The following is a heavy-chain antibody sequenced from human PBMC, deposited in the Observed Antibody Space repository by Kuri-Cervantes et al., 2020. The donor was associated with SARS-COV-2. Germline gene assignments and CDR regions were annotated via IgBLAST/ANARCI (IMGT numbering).Heavy chain of an antibody. D-gene: IGHD2-8*01. V-gene: IGHV3-7*03. CDR2: IKQDGSEK. CDR3: ARAMGYCTNGVCYLWFDP. Sequence: GESLKISCAASGFTFSSYWMSWVRQAPGEGLEWVANIKQDGSEKYYVDSVKGRFTISRDNAKNSLYLQMNSLRAEDTAVYYCARAMGYCTNGVCYLWFDPWGQGTLVTVSS. J-gene: IGHJ5*02. CDR1: GFTFSSYW.